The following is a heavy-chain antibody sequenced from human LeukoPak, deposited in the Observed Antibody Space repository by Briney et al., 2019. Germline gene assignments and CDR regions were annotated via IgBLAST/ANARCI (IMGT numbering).Heavy chain of an antibody. CDR1: AYDFTVYY. V-gene: IGHV1-2*02. J-gene: IGHJ5*01. CDR2: ISSDKGDT. CDR3: ARDIAPSAAWWLDS. Sequence: ASVKVSCKVLAYDFTVYYIHCVRQAPGQGLEWMGWISSDKGDTNYARKFQRRVTMTRDTSISTPYMQVKGLTSDHTAFYYCARDIAPSAAWWLDSSGPGTSITAS. D-gene: IGHD6-13*01.